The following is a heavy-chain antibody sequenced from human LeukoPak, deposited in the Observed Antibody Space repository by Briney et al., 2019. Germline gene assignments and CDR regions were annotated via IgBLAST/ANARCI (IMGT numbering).Heavy chain of an antibody. Sequence: GASVKVSCKASGGTFSSYAISWVRQAPGQGLEWMGGIIPIFGTANYAQKFQGRVTITTDESTSTAYMELSSLRSEDTAVYYCARDTEPSIAAARHNWFDPWGQGTLVTVSS. V-gene: IGHV1-69*05. CDR3: ARDTEPSIAAARHNWFDP. J-gene: IGHJ5*02. D-gene: IGHD6-13*01. CDR2: IIPIFGTA. CDR1: GGTFSSYA.